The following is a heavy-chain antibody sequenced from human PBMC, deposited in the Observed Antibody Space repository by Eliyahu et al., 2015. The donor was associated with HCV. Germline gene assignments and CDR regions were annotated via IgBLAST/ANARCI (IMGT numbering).Heavy chain of an antibody. Sequence: EVQLVESGGGLVQPGRSLRLSCAASGFTVDDYAXHWVRXGPGKGLEGVXGISWNSGNIGYADSVKGRFTISRDNAKNSLYLQMNSLRVEDTALYYCAKDMAGYCSSISCYRVWNYYYMDVWGKGTTVTVSS. J-gene: IGHJ6*03. CDR1: GFTVDDYA. V-gene: IGHV3-9*01. CDR3: AKDMAGYCSSISCYRVWNYYYMDV. D-gene: IGHD2-2*01. CDR2: ISWNSGNI.